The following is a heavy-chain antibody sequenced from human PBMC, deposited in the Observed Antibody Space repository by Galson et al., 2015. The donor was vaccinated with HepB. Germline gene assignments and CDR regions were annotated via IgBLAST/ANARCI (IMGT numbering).Heavy chain of an antibody. CDR2: IRSKIHGGST. Sequence: SLRLSCAASGFTFADHTMSWFRQAPGKGLEWVGLIRSKIHGGSTEYDASLKGRFTISRDDSKNIAYLQMMSLNIDDTAVYYCAREVHRWLQPPPFDYWGQGALVTVAS. CDR1: GFTFADHT. CDR3: AREVHRWLQPPPFDY. V-gene: IGHV3-49*03. D-gene: IGHD6-19*01. J-gene: IGHJ4*02.